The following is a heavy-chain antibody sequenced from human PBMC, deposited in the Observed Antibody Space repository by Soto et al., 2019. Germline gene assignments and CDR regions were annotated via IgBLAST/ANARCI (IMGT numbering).Heavy chain of an antibody. CDR2: ISPHNGNT. J-gene: IGHJ4*02. CDR1: GYTFNTYF. CDR3: ARDTGNSFDY. Sequence: HVQLVQSGGELKKPGASVKVSCNTSGYTFNTYFITWVRQAPGQGLEWMGWISPHNGNTNYAEKFKGRVNMTADTITKTAYMELRNLRIDDTAVYYCARDTGNSFDYWGQGTPVTVSS. V-gene: IGHV1-18*01.